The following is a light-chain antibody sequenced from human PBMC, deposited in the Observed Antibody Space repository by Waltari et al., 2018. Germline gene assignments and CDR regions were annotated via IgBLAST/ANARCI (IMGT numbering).Light chain of an antibody. CDR2: EVS. Sequence: QSALTQPASVSGSPGQSITISCSGTDSDVGAYDFVSWYQQPPGKAPHLLIYEVSNRPSGISKRFSASKSGNTASLTISGLQAEDEADYYCSSYTTSSAPGVFGTGTRVTVL. CDR3: SSYTTSSAPGV. CDR1: DSDVGAYDF. J-gene: IGLJ1*01. V-gene: IGLV2-14*01.